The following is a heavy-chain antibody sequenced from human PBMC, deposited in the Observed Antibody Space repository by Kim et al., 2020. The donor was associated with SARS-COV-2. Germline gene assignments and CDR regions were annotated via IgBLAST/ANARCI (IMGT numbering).Heavy chain of an antibody. CDR3: ASSGGYYYGMDV. J-gene: IGHJ6*02. Sequence: YNPTLKSRVTISVDTSKNQFSLKLSSVTAADTAVYYCASSGGYYYGMDVWGQGTTVTVSS. V-gene: IGHV4-59*01. D-gene: IGHD2-15*01.